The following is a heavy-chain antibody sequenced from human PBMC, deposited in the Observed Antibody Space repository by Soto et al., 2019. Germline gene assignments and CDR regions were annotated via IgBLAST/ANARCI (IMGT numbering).Heavy chain of an antibody. V-gene: IGHV4-39*01. D-gene: IGHD1-26*01. J-gene: IGHJ4*02. CDR3: ARQSGTYYFQFDY. CDR2: IYYSGST. CDR1: GGSISSSSYY. Sequence: SETLSLTCTVSGGSISSSSYYWGWIRQPPGKGLEWIGSIYYSGSTYYNPSLKSRVTISVDTSKNQFSLKLSSVTAADTAVFYCARQSGTYYFQFDYWGQGTLVTVS.